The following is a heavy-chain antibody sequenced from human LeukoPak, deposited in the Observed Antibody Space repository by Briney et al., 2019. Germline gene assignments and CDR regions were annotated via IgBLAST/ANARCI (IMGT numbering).Heavy chain of an antibody. CDR1: GFTFSSYG. V-gene: IGHV3-30*02. CDR3: ARRIADYVWGSWASDM. Sequence: GGSLRLSCAASGFTFSSYGMHWVRQAPGKGLEWVAFIRYDGSDKYYADSVKGRFTISRDNAKNTLYLQMNSLRAEDSAVYYCARRIADYVWGSWASDMWGQGTMVTVSS. CDR2: IRYDGSDK. D-gene: IGHD3-16*01. J-gene: IGHJ3*02.